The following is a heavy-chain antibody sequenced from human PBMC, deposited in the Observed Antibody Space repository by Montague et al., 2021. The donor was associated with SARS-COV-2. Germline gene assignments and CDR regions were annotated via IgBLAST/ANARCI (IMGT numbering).Heavy chain of an antibody. V-gene: IGHV4-31*03. Sequence: TLSLTCTVSGGSISSGGYYWSWIRQHPGKGLEWIGYIYYSGSTYYNPSLKSRVTISVDTSKNQFSLKLSSVTAADTAVYYCARVRSTRIVVVEAFDIWGQGTMGTVSS. CDR3: ARVRSTRIVVVEAFDI. CDR2: IYYSGST. D-gene: IGHD3-22*01. J-gene: IGHJ3*02. CDR1: GGSISSGGYY.